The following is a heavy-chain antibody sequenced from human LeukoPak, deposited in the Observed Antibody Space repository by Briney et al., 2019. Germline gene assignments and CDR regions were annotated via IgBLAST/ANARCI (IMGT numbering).Heavy chain of an antibody. CDR2: IIPILGIA. Sequence: SVKVSCKASGGTFSSYAISWVRQAPGQGLEWMGRIIPILGIANYAQKFQGRVTITADRSTSTAYMELSSLRSEDTAVYYCARSIYDSSADDYWGQGTLVTVSS. V-gene: IGHV1-69*04. CDR1: GGTFSSYA. D-gene: IGHD3-22*01. J-gene: IGHJ4*02. CDR3: ARSIYDSSADDY.